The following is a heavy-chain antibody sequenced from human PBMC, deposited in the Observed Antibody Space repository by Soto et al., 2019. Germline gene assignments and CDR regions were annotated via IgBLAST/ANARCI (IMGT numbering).Heavy chain of an antibody. D-gene: IGHD3-10*01. CDR1: GFTFTTYA. CDR2: IWNDGSNE. Sequence: PGGSLRLSCAASGFTFTTYAMHWVRQAPGKGLEWVAIIWNDGSNEYYADAVKGRFTISRDNSKNTVYLQMNSLRADDTAVYFCARDWATTLVRGTGGWLDPWGQGTLVTVSS. V-gene: IGHV3-33*01. CDR3: ARDWATTLVRGTGGWLDP. J-gene: IGHJ5*02.